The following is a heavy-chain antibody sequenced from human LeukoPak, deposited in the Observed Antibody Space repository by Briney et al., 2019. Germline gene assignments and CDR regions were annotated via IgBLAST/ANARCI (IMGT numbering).Heavy chain of an antibody. V-gene: IGHV3-74*01. CDR2: IYIDGTGI. Sequence: GGSLRLSCAASGFTFSKYWMHWVRQAPGKGLVWVSRIYIDGTGIVYAGSVKGRFIISRDNAKNTLYLQMNSLRVEDTAVYYCARAGTTREYQLLFYYWGQGTLVTVSS. CDR1: GFTFSKYW. D-gene: IGHD2-2*01. CDR3: ARAGTTREYQLLFYY. J-gene: IGHJ4*02.